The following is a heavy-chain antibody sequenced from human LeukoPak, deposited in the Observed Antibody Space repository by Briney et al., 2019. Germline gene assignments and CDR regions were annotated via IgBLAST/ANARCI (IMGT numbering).Heavy chain of an antibody. Sequence: ASVKVSCKASGYTFTGYCMHWVRQAPGQGLEWMGWINPNSGGTNYAQKFQGRVTMTRDTSISTAYMELSRLRSDDTAVYYCARMGDYSGSSFDYWGQGTLVTVSS. V-gene: IGHV1-2*02. CDR3: ARMGDYSGSSFDY. D-gene: IGHD1-26*01. J-gene: IGHJ4*02. CDR1: GYTFTGYC. CDR2: INPNSGGT.